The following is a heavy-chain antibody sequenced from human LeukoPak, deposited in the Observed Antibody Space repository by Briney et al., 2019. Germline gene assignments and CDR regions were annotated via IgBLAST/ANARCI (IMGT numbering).Heavy chain of an antibody. CDR3: AKDKGALNDLCLEY. CDR2: ISSSGSTI. CDR1: GFTFSSYE. D-gene: IGHD3-16*01. V-gene: IGHV3-48*03. Sequence: GGSLRLSCAASGFTFSSYEMNWVRQAPGKGLEWVSYISSSGSTIYYAESVKGRFTISRDNAKSSLYLQMNSLRAEDTAVYYCAKDKGALNDLCLEYWGQGTLVTVSS. J-gene: IGHJ4*02.